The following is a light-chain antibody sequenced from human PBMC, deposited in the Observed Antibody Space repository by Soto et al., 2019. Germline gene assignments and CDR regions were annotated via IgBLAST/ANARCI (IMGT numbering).Light chain of an antibody. Sequence: EIVLTQSPATLSLSPGERATLSCRASQSVSSYLAWYQQKPGQAPRLLIYDASNRATGIPARFSGSGSGTDFNLTISSLEPEDFAVYYCQQRSNWPPETFGQGTKVEIK. CDR2: DAS. CDR1: QSVSSY. CDR3: QQRSNWPPET. J-gene: IGKJ1*01. V-gene: IGKV3-11*01.